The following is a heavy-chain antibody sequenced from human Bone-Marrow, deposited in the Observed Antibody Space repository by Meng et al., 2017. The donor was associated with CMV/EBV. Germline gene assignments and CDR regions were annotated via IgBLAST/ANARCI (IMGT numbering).Heavy chain of an antibody. CDR2: INWNGGST. CDR1: SGSFSGYY. V-gene: IGHV3-20*01. D-gene: IGHD2-2*01. CDR3: ARDRGYCSSTSCSNWFDP. Sequence: ETLSLTCAVYSGSFSGYYWSWIRQPPGKGLEWVSGINWNGGSTGYADSVKGRFTISRDNAKNSLYLQMNSLRAEDTALYHCARDRGYCSSTSCSNWFDPWGQGTLVTVSS. J-gene: IGHJ5*02.